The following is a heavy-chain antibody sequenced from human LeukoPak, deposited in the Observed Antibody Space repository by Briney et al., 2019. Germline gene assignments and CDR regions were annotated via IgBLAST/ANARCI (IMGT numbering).Heavy chain of an antibody. CDR1: GGSISSYY. CDR3: ARGGARNYDPFDY. D-gene: IGHD1-7*01. CDR2: IYYSGST. V-gene: IGHV4-59*01. J-gene: IGHJ4*02. Sequence: SETLSLTCTVSGGSISSYYWSWIRQPPGKGLEWIGYIYYSGSTNYNPSLKSRVTISVDTSKNQFSLKLSSVTAADTAVYYCARGGARNYDPFDYWGQGTLVTVSS.